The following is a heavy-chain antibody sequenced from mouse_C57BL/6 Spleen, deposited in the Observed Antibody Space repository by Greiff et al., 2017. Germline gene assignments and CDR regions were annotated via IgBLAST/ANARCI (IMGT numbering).Heavy chain of an antibody. Sequence: QVQLQQPGAELVKPGASVKLSCKASGYTFTSYWMQWVKQRPGQGLEWIGEIDPSDSYTNYNQKFKGKATLTVDTSSSTAYMQLSSLTSEDSAVYYYARTDWADYWGQGTTLTVSS. CDR3: ARTDWADY. J-gene: IGHJ2*01. V-gene: IGHV1-50*01. CDR2: IDPSDSYT. CDR1: GYTFTSYW. D-gene: IGHD4-1*01.